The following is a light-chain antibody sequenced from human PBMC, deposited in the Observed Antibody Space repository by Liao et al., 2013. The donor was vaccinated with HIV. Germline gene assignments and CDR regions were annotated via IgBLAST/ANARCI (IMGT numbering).Light chain of an antibody. J-gene: IGLJ2*01. Sequence: SYVLTQPPSVSVAPGKAAAISCGGNNIGGKSVHWYQQRPGQAPVLVIHYDRDRPSGIPERFSGSTSGNTATLTISRVEAGDEADYYCQVWDSSSDPHVVFGGGTKLTV. CDR1: NIGGKS. CDR3: QVWDSSSDPHVV. V-gene: IGLV3-21*04. CDR2: YDR.